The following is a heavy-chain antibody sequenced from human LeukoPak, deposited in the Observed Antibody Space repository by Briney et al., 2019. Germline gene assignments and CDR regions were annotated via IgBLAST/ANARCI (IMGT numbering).Heavy chain of an antibody. CDR2: IYGSGST. Sequence: GGSLRLSCTASGFTVSNNYMTWVRQAPGKGLEGVSVIYGSGSTFYADSVKGRFTISRDSSKNTLYLQMDSLRAEDTAVYCCARGMPATAIRPYFDSWGQGTLVTVSS. D-gene: IGHD2-2*02. CDR1: GFTVSNNY. V-gene: IGHV3-66*01. CDR3: ARGMPATAIRPYFDS. J-gene: IGHJ4*02.